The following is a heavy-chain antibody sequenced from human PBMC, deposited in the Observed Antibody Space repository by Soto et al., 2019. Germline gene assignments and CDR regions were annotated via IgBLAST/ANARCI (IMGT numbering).Heavy chain of an antibody. D-gene: IGHD6-6*01. CDR2: ISGSGVST. V-gene: IGHV3-23*01. J-gene: IGHJ4*02. Sequence: EVQLLESGGGLVQPGGSLRLSCAASGFTFTSYAMSWVRQAPGKGLEWVSAISGSGVSTYYADSVKGRFTISRDNSKNTLYLQMNSLRAEDTAVYYCAKKWRGIAARPSSPDYWGQGTLVTVSS. CDR3: AKKWRGIAARPSSPDY. CDR1: GFTFTSYA.